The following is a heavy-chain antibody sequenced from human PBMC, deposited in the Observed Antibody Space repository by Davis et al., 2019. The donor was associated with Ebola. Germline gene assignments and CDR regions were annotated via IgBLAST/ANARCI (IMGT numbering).Heavy chain of an antibody. Sequence: ASVKVSCKASGYTFTSYYMHWVRQAPGQGLEWMGIINPSGGSTSYAQKFQGRVTMTRDTSTSTVYMELSSLRSEDTAVYYCARDLMTTVTPPGGNYYYGMDVWGQGTTVTVSS. D-gene: IGHD4-17*01. CDR3: ARDLMTTVTPPGGNYYYGMDV. CDR1: GYTFTSYY. J-gene: IGHJ6*02. V-gene: IGHV1-46*01. CDR2: INPSGGST.